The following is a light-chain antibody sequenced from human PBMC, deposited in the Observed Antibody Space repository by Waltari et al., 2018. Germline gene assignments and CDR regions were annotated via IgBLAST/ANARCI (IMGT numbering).Light chain of an antibody. J-gene: IGKJ4*01. Sequence: VLTQTPATLSVCLGEGATVSCRARQSVRNKLAWYQQKPVQAPRLLIYDSSSRATGIPVKFSAWGHGTEFTHPLGSRQSENFACYYRKQYSNWAAGITGGGGTKVENK. V-gene: IGKV3-15*01. CDR2: DSS. CDR3: KQYSNWAAGIT. CDR1: QSVRNK.